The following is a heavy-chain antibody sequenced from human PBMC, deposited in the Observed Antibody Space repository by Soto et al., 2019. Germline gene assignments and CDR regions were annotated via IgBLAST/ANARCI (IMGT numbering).Heavy chain of an antibody. CDR3: ARGTGSYAFDI. V-gene: IGHV3-13*01. D-gene: IGHD1-1*01. CDR1: GFTFSSYD. CDR2: IGTAGDT. J-gene: IGHJ3*02. Sequence: GGSLRLSCAASGFTFSSYDMHWVRQATGKGLEWVSAIGTAGDTYYPGSVKGRFTISRENAKISLYLQMISLRAGDTAVYYCARGTGSYAFDIWGQGTMVTVSS.